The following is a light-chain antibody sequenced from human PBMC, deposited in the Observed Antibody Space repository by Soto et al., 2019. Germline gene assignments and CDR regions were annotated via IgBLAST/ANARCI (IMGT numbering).Light chain of an antibody. Sequence: QSALTQPASASGSPGQSITISCTGISSDGDDYKDVSWYQQHPGKAPKLMIYEVTYRPSGVSNRFSGPKSGNTASLTISGLQAEDEADYFCSSYTSTSTVFGTGTKVTVL. V-gene: IGLV2-14*01. CDR3: SSYTSTSTV. CDR1: SSDGDDYKD. CDR2: EVT. J-gene: IGLJ1*01.